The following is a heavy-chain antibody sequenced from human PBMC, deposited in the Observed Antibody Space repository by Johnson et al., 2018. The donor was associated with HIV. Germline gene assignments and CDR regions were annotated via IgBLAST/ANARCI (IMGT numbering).Heavy chain of an antibody. CDR2: INQDGSEK. D-gene: IGHD3-16*01. CDR3: ARGRNNTGDGGAFDI. V-gene: IGHV3-7*01. Sequence: MQLVESGGGLVQSGGSLRLSCVVSGFSFSNYWMTWVRQVPGKGLEWVANINQDGSEKFYVDSVKGRFTISRENARYSLYLQMNSLRAEDTALYYCARGRNNTGDGGAFDIWGQGTMVTVSS. J-gene: IGHJ3*02. CDR1: GFSFSNYW.